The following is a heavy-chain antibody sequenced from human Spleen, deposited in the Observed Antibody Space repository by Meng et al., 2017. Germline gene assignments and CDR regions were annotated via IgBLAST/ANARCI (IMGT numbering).Heavy chain of an antibody. J-gene: IGHJ3*02. Sequence: GESLKISCTASDFTFSSYSMSWVRQAPGKRLEWVSSISSSSTYIYYADSVRGRFTISRDNAKNSLYLQMNSLRAEDTAVYYCARDWRLRVRGVHDAFDIWGQGTMVTVS. D-gene: IGHD3-10*01. V-gene: IGHV3-21*01. CDR3: ARDWRLRVRGVHDAFDI. CDR2: ISSSSTYI. CDR1: DFTFSSYS.